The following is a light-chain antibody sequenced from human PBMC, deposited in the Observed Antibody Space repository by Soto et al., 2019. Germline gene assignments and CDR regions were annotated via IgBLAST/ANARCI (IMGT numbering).Light chain of an antibody. Sequence: QSALTQPPSASATPGQRVTISCSGSSSNIGTNTVHWYQHLPGTAPKLLIYTNNQRPSGVPDRFSGSKSGSSASLAISGLQSEDEADYYCAAWDDSLNGVVLGGGTKLTVL. CDR1: SSNIGTNT. J-gene: IGLJ2*01. V-gene: IGLV1-44*01. CDR2: TNN. CDR3: AAWDDSLNGVV.